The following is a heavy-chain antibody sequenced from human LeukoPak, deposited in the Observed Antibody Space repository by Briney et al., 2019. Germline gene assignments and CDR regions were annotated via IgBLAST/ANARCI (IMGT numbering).Heavy chain of an antibody. D-gene: IGHD6-13*01. CDR1: GFTFSSYS. V-gene: IGHV3-21*01. CDR3: ARGDRNSSSWSRPNAFDI. J-gene: IGHJ3*02. CDR2: ISSSSSYI. Sequence: GGSLRLSCAASGFTFSSYSMNWVRQAPGKGLEWVSSISSSSSYIYYADSVKGRFTISRDNAENSLYLQMNSLRVEDTAVYYCARGDRNSSSWSRPNAFDIWGQGTMVTVSS.